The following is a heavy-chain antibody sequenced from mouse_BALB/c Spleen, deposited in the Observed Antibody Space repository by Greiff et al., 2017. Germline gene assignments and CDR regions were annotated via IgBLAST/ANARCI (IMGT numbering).Heavy chain of an antibody. CDR1: GFSFITHA. V-gene: IGHV10-3*03. J-gene: IGHJ4*01. CDR2: IRSKSNNYAT. CDR3: VREGAEAMEY. Sequence: VTLVESGGGLVQPKGSLKLSCAASGFSFITHAMHWFCQAPGKGLEWVARIRSKSNNYATYYTDSVTERFTISRDDSQSMLYLQMNNLKAEDTAMYCCVREGAEAMEYWGQGTS.